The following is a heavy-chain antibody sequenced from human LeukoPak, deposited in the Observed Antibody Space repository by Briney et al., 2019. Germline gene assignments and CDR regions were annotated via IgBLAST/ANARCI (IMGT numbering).Heavy chain of an antibody. J-gene: IGHJ6*02. CDR2: IYSDGTT. Sequence: GGSLRLSCVASGFTLRVNYMTWIRQTPGRGLEWVSVIYSDGTTKYADSAKGRFTISGDNSKSMVYLQMDRLRAEDTAVYYCARCKGGWSDHFYGMDVWGQGTTVTVSS. CDR3: ARCKGGWSDHFYGMDV. V-gene: IGHV3-53*01. D-gene: IGHD6-19*01. CDR1: GFTLRVNY.